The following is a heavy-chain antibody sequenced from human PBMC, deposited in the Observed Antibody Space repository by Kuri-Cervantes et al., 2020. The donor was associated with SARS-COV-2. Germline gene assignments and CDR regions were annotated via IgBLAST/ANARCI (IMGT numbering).Heavy chain of an antibody. D-gene: IGHD3-22*01. CDR3: ASPPEYDSSGSPFDY. CDR1: GFTVSSNY. CDR2: ISYDGSNK. Sequence: GGSLRLSCAASGFTVSSNYMSWVRQAPGKGLEWVAVISYDGSNKYYADSVKGRFTISRDNSKNTLYLQMNSLRAEDTAVYYCASPPEYDSSGSPFDYWGQGTLVTVSS. J-gene: IGHJ4*02. V-gene: IGHV3-30-3*01.